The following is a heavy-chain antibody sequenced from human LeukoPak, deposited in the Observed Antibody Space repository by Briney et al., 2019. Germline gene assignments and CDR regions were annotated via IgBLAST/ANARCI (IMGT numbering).Heavy chain of an antibody. CDR3: ARDLRGYCSGGDCYSVHAFDI. Sequence: GGSLRLSCAASGFTFSSYAMSWVRQAPGKGLEWVALISFDGGNKYYADSVRGRFIISRDNSKNTLYVQMNSLRVEDTAVYYCARDLRGYCSGGDCYSVHAFDIWGQGTMVTVSS. CDR1: GFTFSSYA. J-gene: IGHJ3*02. CDR2: ISFDGGNK. D-gene: IGHD2-15*01. V-gene: IGHV3-30*01.